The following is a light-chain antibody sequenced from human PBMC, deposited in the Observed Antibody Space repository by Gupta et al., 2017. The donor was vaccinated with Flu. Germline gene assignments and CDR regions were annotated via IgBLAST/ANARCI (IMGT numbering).Light chain of an antibody. Sequence: QSALTQPASVSGSPGQSITISCTETSSDVGGYAYVSWYQHHPGKAPKLILYEVTFRPLGVSERCAGSKSGNTASMTISGLQTEDEADYYCSEYTRSTHGVFGGGTKLTVL. V-gene: IGLV2-14*01. CDR2: EVT. J-gene: IGLJ3*02. CDR3: SEYTRSTHGV. CDR1: SSDVGGYAY.